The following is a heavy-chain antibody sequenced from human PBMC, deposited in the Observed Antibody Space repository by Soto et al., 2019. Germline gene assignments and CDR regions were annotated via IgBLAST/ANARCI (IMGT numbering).Heavy chain of an antibody. CDR1: GFTFSSYW. V-gene: IGHV3-74*01. Sequence: GGSLRLSCAASGFTFSSYWMHWVRQAPGKGLVWVSRINSDGSSTSYADSVKGRFTISRDNAKNTLYLQMNSLRAEDTAVYYCARGFWSGYYSYYYGMDVWGQGTTVTVSS. CDR2: INSDGSST. D-gene: IGHD3-3*01. J-gene: IGHJ6*02. CDR3: ARGFWSGYYSYYYGMDV.